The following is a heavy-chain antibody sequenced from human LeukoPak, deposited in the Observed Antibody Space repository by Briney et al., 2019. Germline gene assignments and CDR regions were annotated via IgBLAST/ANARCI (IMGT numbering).Heavy chain of an antibody. J-gene: IGHJ6*02. CDR2: ISYDGSNK. CDR3: ARDAPRYCSSTSCYPPRGYYYYGMDV. D-gene: IGHD2-2*01. Sequence: GRSLRLSCAASGFTFSSYAMHWVRQAPGKGLEWVAVISYDGSNKYYADSVEGRFTISRDNSKNTLYLQMNSLRAEDTAAYYCARDAPRYCSSTSCYPPRGYYYYGMDVWGQGTTVTVSS. CDR1: GFTFSSYA. V-gene: IGHV3-30*04.